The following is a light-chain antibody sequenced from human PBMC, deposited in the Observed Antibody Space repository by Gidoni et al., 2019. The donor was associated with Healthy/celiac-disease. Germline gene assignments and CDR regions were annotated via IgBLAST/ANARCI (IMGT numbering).Light chain of an antibody. CDR1: QSVSSY. V-gene: IGKV3-11*01. Sequence: EFVLTQSQATLSLSPGERATLSCRASQSVSSYLAWYKQKPGQAPRLLIYDASNRATGIPARFSGSGSGTDFTLTISSLEPEDFAVYYCQQRSNWSLTFGGGTKVEIK. J-gene: IGKJ4*01. CDR2: DAS. CDR3: QQRSNWSLT.